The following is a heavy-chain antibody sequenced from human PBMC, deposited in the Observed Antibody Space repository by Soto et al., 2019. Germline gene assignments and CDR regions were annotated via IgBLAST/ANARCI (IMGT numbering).Heavy chain of an antibody. V-gene: IGHV3-23*01. CDR3: AYSSTPFDY. Sequence: PGGSFRLSCAASGFTFNSCAMCWVRQAPGKGLEWVSDIIDSGGSTYYADSVKGRFTISRDNSKSTLYLQMNSLRAEDTAVYYCAYSSTPFDYWGQGTLVTVSS. CDR1: GFTFNSCA. D-gene: IGHD6-13*01. CDR2: IIDSGGST. J-gene: IGHJ4*02.